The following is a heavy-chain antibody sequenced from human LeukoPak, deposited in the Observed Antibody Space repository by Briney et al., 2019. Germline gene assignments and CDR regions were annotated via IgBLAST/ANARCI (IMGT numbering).Heavy chain of an antibody. J-gene: IGHJ4*02. V-gene: IGHV4-4*07. CDR2: THTSGST. CDR3: ARGRWKTGMDSPYYFDY. Sequence: SETLSLTCTVSGGSIGNYYWSWIRQPAGKGLEWIGRTHTSGSTNYNPSLKSRVTMSVDTSKNQFSLKLTSATAADTAVYYCARGRWKTGMDSPYYFDYWGQGTLVTVSS. D-gene: IGHD2-2*03. CDR1: GGSIGNYY.